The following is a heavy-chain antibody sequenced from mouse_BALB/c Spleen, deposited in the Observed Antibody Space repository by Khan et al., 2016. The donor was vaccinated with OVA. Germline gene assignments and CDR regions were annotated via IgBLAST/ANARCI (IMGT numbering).Heavy chain of an antibody. CDR3: AREVYGSNYAWCAY. CDR1: GFTFSSYA. D-gene: IGHD1-1*01. V-gene: IGHV5-6-5*01. J-gene: IGHJ3*01. Sequence: EVELVESGGDLVKPGGSLKLSCAASGFTFSSYAMSWIRQTPEKRLEWVASISGGGTTFYPDILKGRFTISRDNARNILYLQMSSLTSEDTAMYYCAREVYGSNYAWCAYWGPGTLVTVSA. CDR2: ISGGGTT.